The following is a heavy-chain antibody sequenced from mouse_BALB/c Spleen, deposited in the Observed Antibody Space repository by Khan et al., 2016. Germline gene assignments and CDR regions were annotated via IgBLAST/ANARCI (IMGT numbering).Heavy chain of an antibody. J-gene: IGHJ4*01. CDR3: ARDYYYGSSYYAMDY. V-gene: IGHV1S81*02. CDR2: INPSNGRT. CDR1: GYTFTSYW. Sequence: QVQLQQSGAELVKPGASVKLSCKASGYTFTSYWMHWVKQRPGQGLEWIGEINPSNGRTNYNEKFKSKATLTEDKSSSTAYMQLSSLTSEDSAVYYCARDYYYGSSYYAMDYWGQGTSVTVSS. D-gene: IGHD1-1*01.